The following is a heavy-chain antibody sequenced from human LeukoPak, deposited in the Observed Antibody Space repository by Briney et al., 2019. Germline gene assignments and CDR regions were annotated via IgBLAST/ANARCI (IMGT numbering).Heavy chain of an antibody. J-gene: IGHJ4*02. CDR1: GYTFTSYD. CDR2: MNPNSGNT. Sequence: ASVKVSCKASGYTFTSYDINWVRQATGQGLEWMGWMNPNSGNTGYAQKFQGRVTITRNTSISTAYMELSSLRSEDTAVYYCARHRRYCSGDTCLIFDYWGQGTLVTVSS. CDR3: ARHRRYCSGDTCLIFDY. D-gene: IGHD2-15*01. V-gene: IGHV1-8*03.